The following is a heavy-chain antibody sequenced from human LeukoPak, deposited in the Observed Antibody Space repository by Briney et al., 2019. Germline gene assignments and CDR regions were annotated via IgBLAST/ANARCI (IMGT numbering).Heavy chain of an antibody. CDR2: ISAYNGNT. CDR1: GYTFSNYG. Sequence: ASVKVSCKASGYTFSNYGVTWVRQAPGQGLECMGWISAYNGNTDYAQKFRGRVTVTTDTSTTTAYMELRSLTSDDTAVYYCARGVDNGADFSRGWHFDYWGQGTLVTVSS. CDR3: ARGVDNGADFSRGWHFDY. V-gene: IGHV1-18*01. D-gene: IGHD6-19*01. J-gene: IGHJ4*02.